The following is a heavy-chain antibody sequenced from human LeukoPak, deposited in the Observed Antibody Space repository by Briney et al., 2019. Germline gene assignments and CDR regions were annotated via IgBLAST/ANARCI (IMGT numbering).Heavy chain of an antibody. CDR2: IFPIFGTA. D-gene: IGHD1-26*01. CDR3: AREGVGATNWFDP. Sequence: GASVKVSCKASGGTFSSYAISWVRQAPGQGLEWMGGIFPIFGTANYAQKFQGRVTITADESTSTAYMELSSLRSEDTAVYYCAREGVGATNWFDPRGQGTLVTVSS. J-gene: IGHJ5*02. CDR1: GGTFSSYA. V-gene: IGHV1-69*13.